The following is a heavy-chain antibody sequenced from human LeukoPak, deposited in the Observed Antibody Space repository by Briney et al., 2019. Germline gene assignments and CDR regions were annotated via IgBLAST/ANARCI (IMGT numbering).Heavy chain of an antibody. D-gene: IGHD1-26*01. Sequence: PGGSLRLSCAASGFTFSSHGMHWVRQAPGKGLEWVALMSYDGSIKSHADSVRGRSTISRDNSKNTLYLQMNSLRGEDTAVYYCAKDRGASYQGIDYWGQGTLVTVSS. CDR1: GFTFSSHG. CDR2: MSYDGSIK. V-gene: IGHV3-30*18. J-gene: IGHJ4*02. CDR3: AKDRGASYQGIDY.